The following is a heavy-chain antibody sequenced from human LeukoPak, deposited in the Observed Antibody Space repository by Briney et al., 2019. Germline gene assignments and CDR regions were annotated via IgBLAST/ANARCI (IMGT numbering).Heavy chain of an antibody. CDR1: GGPISSNY. V-gene: IGHV4-59*01. CDR3: AREVSYQVYIWFDP. Sequence: SETLSLTCSVSGGPISSNYWSWIRQPPGKGLEWIGYISNSGSTNYNPSLKSRVTISVDTSKNQLSLKLNSVTTADTAVYYCAREVSYQVYIWFDPWGQGTLVTVSS. D-gene: IGHD1-14*01. J-gene: IGHJ5*02. CDR2: ISNSGST.